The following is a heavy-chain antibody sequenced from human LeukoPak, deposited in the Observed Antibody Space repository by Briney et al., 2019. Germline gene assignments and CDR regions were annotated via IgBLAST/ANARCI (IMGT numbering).Heavy chain of an antibody. CDR3: ARVVRYGDYYHFDY. J-gene: IGHJ4*02. D-gene: IGHD4-17*01. Sequence: ASVKVSCKASGYTFTSYGISWVRQAPGQGLEWMGWISAYNGNTNYAQKLQGRVTMTTDTSTGTAYMELRSLRSDDTAVYYCARVVRYGDYYHFDYWGQGTLVTVSS. CDR2: ISAYNGNT. V-gene: IGHV1-18*04. CDR1: GYTFTSYG.